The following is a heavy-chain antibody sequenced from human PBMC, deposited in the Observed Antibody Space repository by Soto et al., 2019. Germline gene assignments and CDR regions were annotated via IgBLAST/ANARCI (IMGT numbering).Heavy chain of an antibody. D-gene: IGHD3-3*01. J-gene: IGHJ6*02. CDR3: ARVQPYYDFWSGYRYGMDV. CDR2: MNPNSGNT. CDR1: GYTFTSYD. Sequence: ASVKVSCKASGYTFTSYDIKWVRQATGQGLEWMGWMNPNSGNTGYAQKFQGRVTMTRNTSISTAYMELSSLRSEDTAVYYCARVQPYYDFWSGYRYGMDVWGQGTTVTVSS. V-gene: IGHV1-8*01.